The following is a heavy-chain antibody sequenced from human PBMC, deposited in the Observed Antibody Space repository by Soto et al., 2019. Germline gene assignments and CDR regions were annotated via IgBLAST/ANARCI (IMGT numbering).Heavy chain of an antibody. Sequence: SGPTLVNPTQTLTLTCTFSGFSLSTTGVGVGWIRQPPGKALEWLAPIYWHDDKRYSPSLKSRLTITKDTSKNQVVLTMTNMDPVDTATYYCAHRGGAAVGLYYFDYWGQGTLVTVSS. V-gene: IGHV2-5*01. D-gene: IGHD6-13*01. J-gene: IGHJ4*02. CDR1: GFSLSTTGVG. CDR2: IYWHDDK. CDR3: AHRGGAAVGLYYFDY.